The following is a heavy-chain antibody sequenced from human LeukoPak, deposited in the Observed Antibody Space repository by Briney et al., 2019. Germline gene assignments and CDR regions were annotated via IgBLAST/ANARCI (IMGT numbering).Heavy chain of an antibody. CDR3: RQWLERGSVDY. D-gene: IGHD6-19*01. J-gene: IGHJ4*02. CDR1: GFTFSGSA. CDR2: IRSKANSYAT. V-gene: IGHV3-73*01. Sequence: GGSLRLSCAASGFTFSGSAMHWVRQASGKGLEWVGRIRSKANSYATAYAASVKGRFTISRDDSKNTAYLRMNSLKTEDTAVYYCRQWLERGSVDYWGQGTLVTVSS.